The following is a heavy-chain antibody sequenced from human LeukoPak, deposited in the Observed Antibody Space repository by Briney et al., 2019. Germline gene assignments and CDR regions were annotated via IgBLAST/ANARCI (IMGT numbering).Heavy chain of an antibody. V-gene: IGHV3-23*01. Sequence: GGSLRLSCAASGFSLSNSAMSWVRQAPGKGLEWVSLIIASSGSTFYADSVKGRFTISRDNSKNTLYLQMNSLRAEDTAVYYCAKGAYDYIEMGYFDYWGQGTLVTVSS. CDR1: GFSLSNSA. J-gene: IGHJ4*02. CDR2: IIASSGST. D-gene: IGHD5-12*01. CDR3: AKGAYDYIEMGYFDY.